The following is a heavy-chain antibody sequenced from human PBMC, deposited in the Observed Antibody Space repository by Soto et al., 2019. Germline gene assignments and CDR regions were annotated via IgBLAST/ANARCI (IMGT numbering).Heavy chain of an antibody. CDR2: IYPGDSDT. D-gene: IGHD2-8*01. V-gene: IGHV5-51*01. CDR3: ARGGGTNGDEPGVWFDP. Sequence: GESLKISCNGSGYSFTSYWIGWVRQMPGKGLEWMGIIYPGDSDTRYSPSFQGQVTISADKSISTAYLQWSSLKASDIVMYYCARGGGTNGDEPGVWFDPWGQGTLVTVSS. CDR1: GYSFTSYW. J-gene: IGHJ5*02.